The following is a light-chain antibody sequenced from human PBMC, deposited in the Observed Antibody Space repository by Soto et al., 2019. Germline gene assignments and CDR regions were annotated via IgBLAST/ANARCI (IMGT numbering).Light chain of an antibody. CDR2: GAF. Sequence: EIVMTQSPATLSVSPGERATLSCRASQSVSSTLAWYQQKPGQAPRLLIHGAFTRATGIPARFSGSGSGTEFTLTISSLQSEDFAVYYCHQYGSSPPYSFGQGTRLEIK. CDR1: QSVSST. CDR3: HQYGSSPPYS. J-gene: IGKJ2*03. V-gene: IGKV3-15*01.